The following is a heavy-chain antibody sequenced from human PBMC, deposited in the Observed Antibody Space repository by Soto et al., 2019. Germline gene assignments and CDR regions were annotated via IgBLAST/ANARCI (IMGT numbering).Heavy chain of an antibody. CDR3: ARVGPWVPYYYDSSPYTFENWFDP. J-gene: IGHJ5*02. D-gene: IGHD3-22*01. CDR2: IYHGGST. V-gene: IGHV4-38-2*01. CDR1: GYSISSGYY. Sequence: PSETLSLTCAVSGYSISSGYYWGWLRQPPGKGREWIGSIYHGGSTSYNPSLNSRVTVSIDMTNTHVSLILNSVTAADTAVYYCARVGPWVPYYYDSSPYTFENWFDPWGQGTLVTVSS.